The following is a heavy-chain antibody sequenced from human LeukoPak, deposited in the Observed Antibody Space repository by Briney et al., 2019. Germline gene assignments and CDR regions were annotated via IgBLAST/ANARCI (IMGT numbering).Heavy chain of an antibody. J-gene: IGHJ3*01. Sequence: GGSLRLSCAASGFTFSSYAMSWVRQVPGKGLEWVSAISGSGGSTYYADSVKGRFTISRDNSKNTLYLQMNSLRAEDTAVYYCATRNLDIVVVPAAIGPPSFWGQGTMVTVSS. V-gene: IGHV3-23*01. CDR2: ISGSGGST. D-gene: IGHD2-2*02. CDR3: ATRNLDIVVVPAAIGPPSF. CDR1: GFTFSSYA.